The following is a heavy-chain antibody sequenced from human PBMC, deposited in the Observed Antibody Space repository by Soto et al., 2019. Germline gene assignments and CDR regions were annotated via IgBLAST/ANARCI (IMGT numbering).Heavy chain of an antibody. CDR3: ARVDYYDRSGYYGY. CDR2: ISGYNGNT. D-gene: IGHD3-22*01. CDR1: GYTFTIYG. Sequence: QVQLVQSGAEVKKPGASVKVSCKASGYTFTIYGISWVRQAPGQGLEWMGWISGYNGNTDDAQNLEDGITLTTDASTRSVYKQLRSLRSDDTAVYYGARVDYYDRSGYYGYWGQGTLITVSS. V-gene: IGHV1-18*04. J-gene: IGHJ4*02.